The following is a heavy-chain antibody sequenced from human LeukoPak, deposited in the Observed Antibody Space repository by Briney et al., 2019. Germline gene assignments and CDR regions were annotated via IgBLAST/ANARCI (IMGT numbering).Heavy chain of an antibody. CDR1: GYTFTSYA. J-gene: IGHJ4*02. D-gene: IGHD3-22*01. V-gene: IGHV7-4-1*02. CDR3: ARGEDLWDSSALDY. Sequence: ASVEVSCKASGYTFTSYAMNWVRQAPGQGLEWMGWINTNTGNPTYAQGFTGRFVFSLDTSVSTAYLQISSLKAEDTAVYYCARGEDLWDSSALDYWGQGTLVTVSS. CDR2: INTNTGNP.